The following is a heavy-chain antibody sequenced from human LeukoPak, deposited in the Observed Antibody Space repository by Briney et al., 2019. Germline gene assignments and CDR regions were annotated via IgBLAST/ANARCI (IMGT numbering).Heavy chain of an antibody. Sequence: GRSLRLSCAASGFTFSSYAMHWVRQAPGKGLEWVAVISYDGSNKYYADSVKGRFTISRDNSKNTLYLQMNSLRAEDTAVYYCARDQRYYYDSKGDYWGQGTLVTVSS. J-gene: IGHJ4*02. D-gene: IGHD3-22*01. CDR1: GFTFSSYA. CDR3: ARDQRYYYDSKGDY. V-gene: IGHV3-30-3*01. CDR2: ISYDGSNK.